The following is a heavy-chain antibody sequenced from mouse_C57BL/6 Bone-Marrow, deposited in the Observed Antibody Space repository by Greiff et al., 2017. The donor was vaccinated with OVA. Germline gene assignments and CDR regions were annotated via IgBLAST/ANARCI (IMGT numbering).Heavy chain of an antibody. CDR2: FYPGDGDT. J-gene: IGHJ2*01. Sequence: QVQLQQSGAELVKPGASVEISCKASGYAFSSYWMIWVKQRPGKGLEGIGQFYPGDGDTNYNGKFKGKATLTADKSSSTAYMRRSRLTAEDSAVYFCARGYFWGQGTTLTVSS. CDR1: GYAFSSYW. CDR3: ARGYF. V-gene: IGHV1-80*01.